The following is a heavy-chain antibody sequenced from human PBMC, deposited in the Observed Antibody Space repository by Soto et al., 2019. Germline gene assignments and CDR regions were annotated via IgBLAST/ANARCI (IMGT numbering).Heavy chain of an antibody. Sequence: QLQLQESGPGLVRPSETLSLTCTVSGGSIRGSSHYWAWFRQPPGKGLEWIGSIYYSGSTYYNPSLKSRVTISADTSKDQFSLDLSSVTAADTAVYYCARGWMQLWSAADYWGQGTLVTVSS. J-gene: IGHJ4*02. V-gene: IGHV4-39*01. CDR2: IYYSGST. CDR1: GGSIRGSSHY. CDR3: ARGWMQLWSAADY. D-gene: IGHD5-18*01.